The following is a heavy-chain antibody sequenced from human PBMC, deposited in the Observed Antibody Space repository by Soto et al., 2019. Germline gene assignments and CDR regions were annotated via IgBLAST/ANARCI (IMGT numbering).Heavy chain of an antibody. CDR3: TTACSGGSCYQNDY. D-gene: IGHD2-15*01. J-gene: IGHJ4*02. CDR2: ISGSGGTA. Sequence: GGCLRLSCAASGFTFSSYAMHWVRRPPGKGLEWVSSISGSGGTAYYADSVKGRFTISRDNSKNTLYLQMNSLKTEDTAVYYCTTACSGGSCYQNDYWGQGTLVTVSS. CDR1: GFTFSSYA. V-gene: IGHV3-23*01.